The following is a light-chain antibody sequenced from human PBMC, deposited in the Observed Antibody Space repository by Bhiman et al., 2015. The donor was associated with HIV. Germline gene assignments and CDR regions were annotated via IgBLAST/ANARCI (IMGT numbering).Light chain of an antibody. CDR1: SSAVGGYKY. V-gene: IGLV2-14*03. Sequence: QSALTQPASVSGSPGQSITISCTGISSAVGGYKYVSWYQQHPGKAPKLMIYDVNTRPSGVSNRFSGSKSDNTASLTISGLLAEDEADYYCCAYTGTSAPWVFGGGTKLTVL. CDR2: DVN. CDR3: CAYTGTSAPWV. J-gene: IGLJ3*02.